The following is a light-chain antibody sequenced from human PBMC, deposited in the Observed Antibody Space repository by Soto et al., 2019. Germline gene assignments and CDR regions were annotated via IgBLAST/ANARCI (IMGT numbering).Light chain of an antibody. V-gene: IGLV2-14*01. Sequence: QSDRAQPASVSGSRGQSITIYCTGTSSDVGGYNYVSWYQQHPGKAPKLLIHEVTTRPSGVSNRFSGSKSGNTASLTISGLQAEDEADYYCNSYRSMSTLVFGTGTKVTVL. CDR3: NSYRSMSTLV. CDR1: SSDVGGYNY. J-gene: IGLJ1*01. CDR2: EVT.